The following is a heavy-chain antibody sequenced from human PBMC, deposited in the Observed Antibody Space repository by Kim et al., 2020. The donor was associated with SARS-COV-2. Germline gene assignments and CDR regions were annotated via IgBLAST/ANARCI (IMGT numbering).Heavy chain of an antibody. V-gene: IGHV1-2*02. D-gene: IGHD6-6*01. J-gene: IGHJ4*02. CDR1: GYTFTGYY. CDR2: INPNSGGT. Sequence: ASVKVSCKASGYTFTGYYMHWVRQAPGQGLEWMGWINPNSGGTNYAQKFQGRVTMTRDTSISTAYMEPSRPSSDGTAVYYCSRPLGIEYSSSPPDYWGQG. CDR3: SRPLGIEYSSSPPDY.